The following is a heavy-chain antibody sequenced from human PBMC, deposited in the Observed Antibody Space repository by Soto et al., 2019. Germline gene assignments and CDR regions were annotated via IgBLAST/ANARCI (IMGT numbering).Heavy chain of an antibody. CDR3: AKEQFLEWFGKLSPSMDV. D-gene: IGHD3-10*01. CDR2: PSSDGSNK. V-gene: IGHV3-30*18. J-gene: IGHJ6*02. CDR1: GLTFRSYV. Sequence: EGSLRLSCAAAGLTFRSYVIHWVRQAPGEGLERVAVPSSDGSNKKYVDSVKGRFTISRDNSKNTLYLQMDSLRSEDTAVYYCAKEQFLEWFGKLSPSMDVRGQGTTVTVSS.